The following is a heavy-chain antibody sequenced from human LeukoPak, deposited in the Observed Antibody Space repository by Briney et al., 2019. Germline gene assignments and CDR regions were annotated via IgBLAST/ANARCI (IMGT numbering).Heavy chain of an antibody. CDR1: GFTFSSYA. Sequence: GGSLRLSCAASGFTFSSYAMSWVRQAPGQGLEWVSAIRGRGGSTYYADSVKGRFTISRDNSKNTLYLQMNSLRAEDTAVYYCAKAHGLDSSGYYYGSFDPWGQGTLVTVSS. CDR2: IRGRGGST. V-gene: IGHV3-23*01. D-gene: IGHD3-22*01. J-gene: IGHJ5*02. CDR3: AKAHGLDSSGYYYGSFDP.